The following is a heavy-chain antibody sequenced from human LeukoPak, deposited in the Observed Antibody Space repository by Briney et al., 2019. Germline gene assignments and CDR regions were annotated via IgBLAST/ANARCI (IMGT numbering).Heavy chain of an antibody. CDR2: IIPILGIA. J-gene: IGHJ4*02. D-gene: IGHD6-13*01. CDR1: GGTFSSYA. CDR3: AGDLPIASSSPPNDY. Sequence: SVKVSCKASGGTFSSYAISWVRQAPGQGLEWMGRIIPILGIANYAQKFQGRVTITADKSTSTAYMELSSLRSEDTAVYYCAGDLPIASSSPPNDYWGQGTLVTVSS. V-gene: IGHV1-69*04.